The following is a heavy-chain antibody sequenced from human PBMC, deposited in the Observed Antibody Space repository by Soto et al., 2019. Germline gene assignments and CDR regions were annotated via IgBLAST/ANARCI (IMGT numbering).Heavy chain of an antibody. CDR3: AIKGPYGSGFCNDY. J-gene: IGHJ4*02. CDR1: GFTFRTYG. CDR2: IGGSGDDST. V-gene: IGHV3-23*01. Sequence: EVHLLESGGGLVQPGGSLRLSCAASGFTFRTYGMSWVRQAPGKGLDWVAAIGGSGDDSTYYADSVKGRFTISRDNFKNTLYLQMTGLRAEGTAVYYCAIKGPYGSGFCNDYWGQGTLVTVSS. D-gene: IGHD3-10*01.